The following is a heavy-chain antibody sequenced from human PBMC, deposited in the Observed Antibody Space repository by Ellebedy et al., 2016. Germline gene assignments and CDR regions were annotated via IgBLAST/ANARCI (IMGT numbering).Heavy chain of an antibody. Sequence: GGSLRLXXAASGFTFSSYAMSWVRQAPGKGLEWVSAIRGSGGGTYYADSVKGRFTISRDNSKNTLYLQINSLRAEDTAVYYCAAGWYVSIDSWGQGTLVTVSS. D-gene: IGHD6-19*01. CDR3: AAGWYVSIDS. CDR2: IRGSGGGT. J-gene: IGHJ4*02. CDR1: GFTFSSYA. V-gene: IGHV3-23*01.